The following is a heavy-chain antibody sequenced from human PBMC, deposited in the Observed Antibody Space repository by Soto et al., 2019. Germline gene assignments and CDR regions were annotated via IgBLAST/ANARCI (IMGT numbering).Heavy chain of an antibody. J-gene: IGHJ5*02. CDR3: ARGNAVAAADRKGFDP. CDR2: ISTYNGNT. CDR1: GYTFTSYG. Sequence: VSVKVSSKASGYTFTSYGISWVRQSPGQGLEWMGWISTYNGNTNYAQKLQGRVTMTTDTSTSTAYMELRSLRSDDTAVYYCARGNAVAAADRKGFDPWGQGTLVTVSS. V-gene: IGHV1-18*01. D-gene: IGHD6-13*01.